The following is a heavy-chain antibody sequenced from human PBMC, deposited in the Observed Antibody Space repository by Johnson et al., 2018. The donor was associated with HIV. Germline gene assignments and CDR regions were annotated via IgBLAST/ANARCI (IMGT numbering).Heavy chain of an antibody. CDR2: IYSGGST. Sequence: VQLVESGGGVVQPGGSLRLYCAASGFTVSSNYMSWVRQAPGKGLEWVSVIYSGGSTYYADSVKGRFTISRDNAKNSLYLQMNSLRAEDTAVYYCARDPSVPLVGTISWGAFDIWGQGTMVTVSS. CDR3: ARDPSVPLVGTISWGAFDI. D-gene: IGHD1-26*01. CDR1: GFTVSSNY. V-gene: IGHV3-66*01. J-gene: IGHJ3*02.